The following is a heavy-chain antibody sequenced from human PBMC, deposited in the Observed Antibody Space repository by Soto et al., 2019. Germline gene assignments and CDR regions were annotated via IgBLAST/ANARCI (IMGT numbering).Heavy chain of an antibody. D-gene: IGHD3-10*01. CDR2: IYSSGST. CDR3: ARARVTMVRGVIIYYYGMDV. J-gene: IGHJ6*02. V-gene: IGHV4-61*01. Sequence: ASETLSLTCTVSGGSVSRGSYYWSWIRQPPGKGLEWIGSIYSSGSTNYNPSLKSRVTISVDTSKNQFSLKLSSLTAADTAVYYCARARVTMVRGVIIYYYGMDVWGQGTTVTVSS. CDR1: GGSVSRGSYY.